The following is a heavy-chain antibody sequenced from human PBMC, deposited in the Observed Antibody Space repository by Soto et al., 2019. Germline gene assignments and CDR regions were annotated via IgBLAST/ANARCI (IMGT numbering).Heavy chain of an antibody. CDR2: IYYSGTT. Sequence: QVQLQESGPGLVKPSETLSLTCTVSGGPMHNYYWTWLRQSPGKGLEWIGYIYYSGTTNYKPSLESRVTMSADMSKNQFSLKLSSVTAADTAVYFCGAGYYDTSGYFRDYWCPGTLVTVSS. CDR3: GAGYYDTSGYFRDY. J-gene: IGHJ4*02. D-gene: IGHD3-22*01. V-gene: IGHV4-59*01. CDR1: GGPMHNYY.